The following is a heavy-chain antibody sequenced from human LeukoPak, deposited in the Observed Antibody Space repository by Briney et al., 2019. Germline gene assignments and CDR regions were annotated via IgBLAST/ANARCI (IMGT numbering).Heavy chain of an antibody. D-gene: IGHD3-3*01. CDR3: ARLQYHDFWSGYVY. Sequence: SVKVSCKASGGTFSSYAISWVRQAPGQGLEWMGGIIPIFGTANYAQKFQGRVTITADESTSTAYMELSSLRSEDTAVYYCARLQYHDFWSGYVYWGREPWSPSPQ. CDR1: GGTFSSYA. CDR2: IIPIFGTA. J-gene: IGHJ4*02. V-gene: IGHV1-69*13.